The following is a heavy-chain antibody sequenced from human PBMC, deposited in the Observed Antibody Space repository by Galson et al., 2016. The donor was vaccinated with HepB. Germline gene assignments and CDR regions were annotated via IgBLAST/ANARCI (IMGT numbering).Heavy chain of an antibody. V-gene: IGHV3-33*01. CDR2: IWFDGNNR. CDR1: GFTFSSYG. D-gene: IGHD4-17*01. J-gene: IGHJ4*02. Sequence: SLRLSCAASGFTFSSYGMHWVRQAPGKGLEWVAVIWFDGNNRYYAASVKGRFTISRDNSKNTLYLQMNSLRPEDTAVYYCARDQRGSHGDSDYWGQGTLVTVSS. CDR3: ARDQRGSHGDSDY.